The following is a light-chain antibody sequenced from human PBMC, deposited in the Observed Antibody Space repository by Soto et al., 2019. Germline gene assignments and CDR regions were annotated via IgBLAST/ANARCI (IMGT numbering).Light chain of an antibody. Sequence: DIQMTQSPSTLSASAGDRVTITCRASQSISSWLAWYQQKPGKAPKLLIYDASSLESGVPSRFSGSGSGTEFTLTISSLQPDDFATYYCQQYNSYPLTFGGGTKVEIK. CDR1: QSISSW. CDR2: DAS. V-gene: IGKV1-5*01. J-gene: IGKJ4*01. CDR3: QQYNSYPLT.